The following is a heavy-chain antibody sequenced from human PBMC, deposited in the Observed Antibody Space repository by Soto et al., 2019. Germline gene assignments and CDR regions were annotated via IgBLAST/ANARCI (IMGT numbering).Heavy chain of an antibody. J-gene: IGHJ2*01. CDR1: GFTVSSNY. CDR2: IYSGGST. D-gene: IGHD2-15*01. CDR3: ARVVVLGYCSGGSCPSFDWYFDL. Sequence: EVQLVESGGGLVQPGGSLRLSCAASGFTVSSNYMSWVRQAPRKGLEWVSVIYSGGSTYYADSVKGRFTISRDNSKNTLYLQMNSLRAEDTAVYYCARVVVLGYCSGGSCPSFDWYFDLWGRGTLVTVSS. V-gene: IGHV3-66*01.